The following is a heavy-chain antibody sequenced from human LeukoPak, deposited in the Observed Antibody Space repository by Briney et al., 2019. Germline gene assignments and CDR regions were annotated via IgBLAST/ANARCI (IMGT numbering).Heavy chain of an antibody. CDR2: IYSGGSA. CDR1: GLTVSSSH. V-gene: IGHV3-53*01. CDR3: ARTRDYRFEY. D-gene: IGHD4-17*01. Sequence: PGGSLRLSCAASGLTVSSSHMSWVRQAPGKGLEWVSIIYSGGSAYYADSVKGRFTISRGNAKNTLYLQMNSLRADDTAVYYCARTRDYRFEYWGQGTLATVSS. J-gene: IGHJ4*02.